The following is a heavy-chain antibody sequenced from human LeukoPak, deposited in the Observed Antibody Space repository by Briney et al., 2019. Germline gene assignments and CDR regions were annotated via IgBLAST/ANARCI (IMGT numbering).Heavy chain of an antibody. CDR2: IYSGGST. V-gene: IGHV3-66*02. CDR1: GFTVSSNY. CDR3: ARNGGAAAAGIDY. Sequence: PGGSLRLSCAASGFTVSSNYMSWVRQAPGKGLEWVSVIYSGGSTYYADSVKGRCTFSRDSSKNTLYLQMNSLRAEDTAVYYCARNGGAAAAGIDYWGQGTLVTVSS. J-gene: IGHJ4*02. D-gene: IGHD6-13*01.